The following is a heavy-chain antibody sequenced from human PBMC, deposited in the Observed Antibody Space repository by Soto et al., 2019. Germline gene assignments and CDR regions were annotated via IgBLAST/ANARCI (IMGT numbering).Heavy chain of an antibody. CDR3: ARAWFGPDV. CDR1: EFTFSGRS. J-gene: IGHJ6*03. V-gene: IGHV3-74*01. D-gene: IGHD3-10*01. Sequence: EVQLVESGGGLVQPGGSLRLSCAASEFTFSGRSVHWVRQAPGKGLVWVSGIDKVGTDSTYADSVKCRFTSASDNAKNTVYLQMNTLRVDDTVVYYCARAWFGPDVGAKWTTVTASS. CDR2: IDKVGTDS.